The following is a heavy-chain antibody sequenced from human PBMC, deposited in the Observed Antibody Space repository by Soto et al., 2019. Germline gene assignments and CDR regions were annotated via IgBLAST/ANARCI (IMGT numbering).Heavy chain of an antibody. CDR3: ARYPNVYDYIWGSYRPFDY. J-gene: IGHJ4*02. CDR2: ISAYNGNT. Sequence: ASVKVSCKASGYTFTSYGVSWVRQAPGQGLEWMGWISAYNGNTNYAQKLQGRVTMTTDTSTSTAYMELRSLRSDDTAVYYCARYPNVYDYIWGSYRPFDYWGQGTLVTVSS. CDR1: GYTFTSYG. D-gene: IGHD3-16*02. V-gene: IGHV1-18*01.